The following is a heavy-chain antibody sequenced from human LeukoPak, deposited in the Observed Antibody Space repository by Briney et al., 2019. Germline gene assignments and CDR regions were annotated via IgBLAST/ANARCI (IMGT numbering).Heavy chain of an antibody. J-gene: IGHJ3*02. V-gene: IGHV4-34*01. CDR2: ITHSGGT. Sequence: SETLSLTCAVYGVSFSGYYWTYFRQPPGKGLEWIGEITHSGGTKYNPSLKSRVAMSVDTSRNQFFLRLSSVTAADTAVYYCAREFRGTLSSGWVDAFDIWGQGTMITVSS. CDR3: AREFRGTLSSGWVDAFDI. CDR1: GVSFSGYY. D-gene: IGHD6-19*01.